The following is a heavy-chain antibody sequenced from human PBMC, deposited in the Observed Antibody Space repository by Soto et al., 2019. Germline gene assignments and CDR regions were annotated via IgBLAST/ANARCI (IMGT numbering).Heavy chain of an antibody. CDR1: GDPMRSYY. CDR2: IYHSAST. V-gene: IGHV4-59*01. Sequence: QVQLQESGPGLVKPSETVSLTCTVSGDPMRSYYWSWIRQAPGKGLEWIGYIYHSASTNYNPSLESRVTISIDTAKKQFSLKMSSVTAADTAVYYCVKVGQESRNYFYYGMDVWGQGITVTVSS. J-gene: IGHJ6*02. CDR3: VKVGQESRNYFYYGMDV.